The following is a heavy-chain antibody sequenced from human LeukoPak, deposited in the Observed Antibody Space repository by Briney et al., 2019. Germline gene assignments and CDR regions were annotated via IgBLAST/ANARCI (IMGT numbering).Heavy chain of an antibody. D-gene: IGHD1/OR15-1a*01. CDR1: GYTFTGYY. V-gene: IGHV1-2*02. CDR2: INPNSGGT. J-gene: IGHJ6*03. CDR3: ASPQLEQHGYYDYYMDV. Sequence: ASVKVSCKASGYTFTGYYMHWVRQAPGQGLEGMGWINPNSGGTNYAQKFQGRVTMTRDTSISTAYMELSRLRSDDTAVYYCASPQLEQHGYYDYYMDVWGKGTTVTVSS.